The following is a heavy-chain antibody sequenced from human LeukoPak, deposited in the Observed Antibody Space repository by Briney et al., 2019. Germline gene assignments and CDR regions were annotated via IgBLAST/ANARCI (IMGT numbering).Heavy chain of an antibody. CDR3: ARARGDYYDSSGYYSAFDY. J-gene: IGHJ4*02. V-gene: IGHV4-34*01. D-gene: IGHD3-22*01. Sequence: PSETLSLTCAAYGGPFSGYYWSWIRQPPGKGLEWIGEINHSGSANYNPSLKSRVTISVDMSKSQFSLKLNSVTAADTAVYYCARARGDYYDSSGYYSAFDYWGQGTLVTVSS. CDR2: INHSGSA. CDR1: GGPFSGYY.